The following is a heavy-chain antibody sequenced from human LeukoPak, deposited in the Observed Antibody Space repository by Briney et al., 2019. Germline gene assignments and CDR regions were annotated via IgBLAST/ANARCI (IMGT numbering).Heavy chain of an antibody. Sequence: ASVKVSCKASGYRFISNYIQWVRQAPGLGPEWMGWMHPGNGNTRYAEKFQGRVTMTRDTSINTAYLDLSSLRSDDTAVYYCAREGSYCVGGDCYSFDSWGQGTLVTVPS. D-gene: IGHD2-21*02. J-gene: IGHJ4*02. CDR2: MHPGNGNT. CDR1: GYRFISNY. CDR3: AREGSYCVGGDCYSFDS. V-gene: IGHV1-2*02.